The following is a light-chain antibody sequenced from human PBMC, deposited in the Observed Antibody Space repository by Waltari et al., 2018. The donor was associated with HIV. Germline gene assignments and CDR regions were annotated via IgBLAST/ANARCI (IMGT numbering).Light chain of an antibody. V-gene: IGKV3-15*01. CDR2: GAS. J-gene: IGKJ1*01. CDR1: QSITTK. CDR3: QQYNNWPPWT. Sequence: PATLSVSPGERVTLSCRASQSITTKLAWYQQTPGQAPRLLIYGASTRAPGIPDRFSGSGSGTEFTLTISSLQSEDFAIYYCQQYNNWPPWTFGQGTKVEI.